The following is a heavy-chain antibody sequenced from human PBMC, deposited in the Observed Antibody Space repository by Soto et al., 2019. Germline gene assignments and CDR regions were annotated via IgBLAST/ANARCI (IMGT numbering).Heavy chain of an antibody. V-gene: IGHV1-2*04. Sequence: ASVKVSCKASGYTFIGYYIHWVRKAPGQGLEWMGWINPNSGGTNYAQRFQGWVTMTRDRSISTAYMELSRLKSNDTAVYYCARVGGGLASLGYYGMDVWGHGTTVTVSS. D-gene: IGHD3-10*01. CDR2: INPNSGGT. CDR3: ARVGGGLASLGYYGMDV. CDR1: GYTFIGYY. J-gene: IGHJ6*02.